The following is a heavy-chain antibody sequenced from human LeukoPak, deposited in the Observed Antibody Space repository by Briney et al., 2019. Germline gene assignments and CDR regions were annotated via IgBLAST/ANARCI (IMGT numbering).Heavy chain of an antibody. CDR1: GGSISSSSYY. D-gene: IGHD3-10*01. CDR2: IYYSGST. Sequence: PSETLSLTCTVSGGSISSSSYYWGWIRQPPGKGLEWIGSIYYSGSTYYNPSLKSRVTISVDTSKNHFSLKLSSVTAADTAVYYCARAPAGWGSYSVDYWGQGTLVTVSS. J-gene: IGHJ4*02. CDR3: ARAPAGWGSYSVDY. V-gene: IGHV4-39*07.